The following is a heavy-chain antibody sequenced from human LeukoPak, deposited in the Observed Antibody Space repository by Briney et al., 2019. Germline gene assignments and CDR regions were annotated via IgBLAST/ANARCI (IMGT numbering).Heavy chain of an antibody. Sequence: GGSLRLSCAASGFTFSSYWMSWVRQAPGKGLEWVANIKRDGSEKYYVDSVKGRFTISRDNAKNSLYLQMNSLRAEDTAVYYCAREGGSISLTPIDYWGQGTLVTVSS. D-gene: IGHD1-14*01. J-gene: IGHJ4*02. CDR3: AREGGSISLTPIDY. CDR2: IKRDGSEK. V-gene: IGHV3-7*01. CDR1: GFTFSSYW.